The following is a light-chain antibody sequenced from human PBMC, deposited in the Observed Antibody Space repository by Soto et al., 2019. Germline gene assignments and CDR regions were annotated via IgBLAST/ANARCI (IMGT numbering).Light chain of an antibody. CDR2: EVS. CDR1: SNDVGSYNL. Sequence: AVSFKRNSNDVGSYNLVSWYQQHPGKAPKLMIYEVSKRPSGVSNRFSGSKSGNTASLTISGLQAEDEADYYCCSYAGSSTYGFGTGTKVTVL. J-gene: IGLJ1*01. V-gene: IGLV2-23*02. CDR3: CSYAGSSTYG.